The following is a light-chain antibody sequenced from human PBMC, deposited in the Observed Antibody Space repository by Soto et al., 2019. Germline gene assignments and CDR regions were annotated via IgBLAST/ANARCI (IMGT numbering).Light chain of an antibody. V-gene: IGKV3-15*01. J-gene: IGKJ1*01. CDR1: QSVSIN. CDR2: GTS. Sequence: EIVMTQSPATLSVSPGERAALSCRASQSVSINLAWYQQNPGQAPRLLIYGTSTRATGIPARFSGSGSGTEFTLTISSLQSEDFAVYYWQQYNNWPRTFGQGTKVEIK. CDR3: QQYNNWPRT.